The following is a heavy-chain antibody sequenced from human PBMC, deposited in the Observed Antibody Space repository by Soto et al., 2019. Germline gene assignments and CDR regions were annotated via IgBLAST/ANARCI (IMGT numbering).Heavy chain of an antibody. Sequence: EVQLVESGGGLVQPGGSLRLSCAASGFTFSDHYMDWVRQAPGKGLEWVGRTRNKANSYTTEYAASVKGRFTISRDDSKNSLYLQMNSLKPEDTAVYYCARFGSGWYNYWGQGTLVTVSS. CDR1: GFTFSDHY. V-gene: IGHV3-72*01. J-gene: IGHJ4*02. CDR3: ARFGSGWYNY. CDR2: TRNKANSYTT. D-gene: IGHD6-19*01.